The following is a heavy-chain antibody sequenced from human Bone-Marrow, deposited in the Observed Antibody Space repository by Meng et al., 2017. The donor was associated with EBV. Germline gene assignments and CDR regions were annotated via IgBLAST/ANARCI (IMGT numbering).Heavy chain of an antibody. CDR3: AQRERWGLDP. V-gene: IGHV4-4*02. J-gene: IGHJ5*02. CDR1: GGSISSSNW. D-gene: IGHD3-16*01. Sequence: VQLHESGPGLVRPSGTRSLTCAVPGGSISSSNWWSWVRQPPGKGLEWIGEIYHSGSTSYNPSLESRVTISVDKSKNQVSLKLSSVTAADTAVYYCAQRERWGLDPWGQGTLVTVSS. CDR2: IYHSGST.